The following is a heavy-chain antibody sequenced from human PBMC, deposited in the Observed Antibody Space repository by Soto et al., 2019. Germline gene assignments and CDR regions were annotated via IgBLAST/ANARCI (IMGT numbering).Heavy chain of an antibody. Sequence: EVQLVEYGGGLVTPGGSLRLSCAASGFTFSSYSMNWVRQAPGKGLEWVSSISSGSSYIYYADSLTVRFTISRDNAKNSMYLQMNSLRVDDTALYYCTAGRDGYKRADYWGQGTLVTVSS. CDR3: TAGRDGYKRADY. J-gene: IGHJ4*02. CDR2: ISSGSSYI. V-gene: IGHV3-21*06. CDR1: GFTFSSYS. D-gene: IGHD5-12*01.